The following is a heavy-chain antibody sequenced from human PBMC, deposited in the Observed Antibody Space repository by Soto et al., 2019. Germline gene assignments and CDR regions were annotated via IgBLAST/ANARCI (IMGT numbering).Heavy chain of an antibody. CDR1: GGSISSSDYY. J-gene: IGHJ6*02. CDR2: IYYSGST. Sequence: SETLSLTCTVSGGSISSSDYYWGWIRQPPGKGLEWIGSIYYSGSTYYNPSLKSRVTISVDTSRDQFSLKLSSVTAADTAVYYCASKLHDRSGYYWLGAYYYYGMDVWGQGTTVTVSS. V-gene: IGHV4-39*01. D-gene: IGHD3-22*01. CDR3: ASKLHDRSGYYWLGAYYYYGMDV.